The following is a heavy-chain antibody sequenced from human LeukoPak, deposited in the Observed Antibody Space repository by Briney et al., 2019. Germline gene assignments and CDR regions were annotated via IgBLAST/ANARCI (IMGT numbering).Heavy chain of an antibody. D-gene: IGHD3-22*01. V-gene: IGHV3-53*01. J-gene: IGHJ4*02. CDR2: IYSGGST. CDR3: ARDPDSSGYYDY. Sequence: ETLSLTCTVSGGSLSSIAYSWGWVRQAPGKGLEWVSVIYSGGSTYYADSVKGRFTISRDNSKNTLYLQMNSLRAEDTAVYYCARDPDSSGYYDYWGQGTLVTVSS. CDR1: GGSLSSIAYS.